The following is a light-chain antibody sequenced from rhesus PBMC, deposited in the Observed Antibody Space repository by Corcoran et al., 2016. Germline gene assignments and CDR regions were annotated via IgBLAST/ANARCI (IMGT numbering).Light chain of an antibody. CDR2: YAN. J-gene: IGKJ1*01. CDR3: QQGNSNPRT. Sequence: DIQMSQSPSSLSASVGDRVTITCRASQGISSYLNWYQQKPGKAPKLLIYYANSLASGVPSRFNGSGCGTEFTLTISSLQPEDFATYYCQQGNSNPRTFGQGTKVEIK. V-gene: IGKV1-32*02. CDR1: QGISSY.